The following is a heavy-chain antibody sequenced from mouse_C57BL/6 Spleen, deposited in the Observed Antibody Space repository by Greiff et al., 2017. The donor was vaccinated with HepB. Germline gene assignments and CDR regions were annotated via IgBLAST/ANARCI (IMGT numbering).Heavy chain of an antibody. CDR2: ISYDGSN. CDR1: GYSITSGYY. J-gene: IGHJ4*01. CDR3: ATYVGWAMDY. Sequence: DVKLQESGPGLVKPSQSLSLTCSVTGYSITSGYYWNWIRQFPGNKLEWMGYISYDGSNNYNPSLKNRISITRDTSKNQFFLKLNSVTTEDTATYYCATYVGWAMDYWGQGTSVTVSS. D-gene: IGHD2-12*01. V-gene: IGHV3-6*01.